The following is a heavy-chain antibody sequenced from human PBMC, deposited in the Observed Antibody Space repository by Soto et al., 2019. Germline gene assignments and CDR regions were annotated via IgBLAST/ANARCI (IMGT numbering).Heavy chain of an antibody. V-gene: IGHV3-48*02. D-gene: IGHD2-2*01. CDR2: ISSSSTI. CDR1: GFTFSSYS. Sequence: PGGSLRLSCAASGFTFSSYSMNWVRQAPGKGLEWVSYISSSSTIYYADSVKGRFTISRDNAKNSLYLQMNSLRDEDTAVYYCARDGAYCSSTSCYFVRPNYYYYYGMDVWGQGTTVTVSS. CDR3: ARDGAYCSSTSCYFVRPNYYYYYGMDV. J-gene: IGHJ6*02.